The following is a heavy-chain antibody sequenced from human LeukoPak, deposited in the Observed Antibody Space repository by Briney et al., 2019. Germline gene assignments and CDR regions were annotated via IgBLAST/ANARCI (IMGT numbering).Heavy chain of an antibody. CDR2: IYWDDDK. Sequence: SGPTLVKPTQTLTLTCTFSGFSLSTGGVGVGWIRQPPGKALEWLALIYWDDDKRYSPSLKSRLTITKDTSKNQVVLTITNMDPVDTATYYCAHRLLTMIVVSAGPFDYWGQGTLVTVSS. D-gene: IGHD3-22*01. V-gene: IGHV2-5*02. CDR1: GFSLSTGGVG. CDR3: AHRLLTMIVVSAGPFDY. J-gene: IGHJ4*02.